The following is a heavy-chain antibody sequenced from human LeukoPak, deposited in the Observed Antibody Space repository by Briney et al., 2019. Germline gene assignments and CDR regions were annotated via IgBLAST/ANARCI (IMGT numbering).Heavy chain of an antibody. CDR2: IRYDGSKK. V-gene: IGHV3-30*02. CDR3: AKDLRAGSLEYFDY. J-gene: IGHJ4*02. Sequence: GGSLRLSCAASGFTFSSYGMHWVRQAPGMGLEWVTLIRYDGSKKYYADSVKGRFTISRDNSKNTLYLQMNSLRAEDTAVYYCAKDLRAGSLEYFDYWGQGTLVTVSS. CDR1: GFTFSSYG. D-gene: IGHD1-26*01.